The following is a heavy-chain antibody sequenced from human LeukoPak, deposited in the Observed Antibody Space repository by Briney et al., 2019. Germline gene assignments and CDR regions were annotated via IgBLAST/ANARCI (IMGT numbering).Heavy chain of an antibody. CDR3: ARDRGGTYTVGGAFDV. CDR2: IFYNGGNK. D-gene: IGHD1-26*01. V-gene: IGHV3-33*01. Sequence: PGGSLRLSCAASGFTFSHFGMHWIRQAPGKGLEWVAVIFYNGGNKYYGGSVKGRFTISRDNSKNTHDLQMNSLRAEGTGVYYCARDRGGTYTVGGAFDVWGQGILVTVSS. CDR1: GFTFSHFG. J-gene: IGHJ3*01.